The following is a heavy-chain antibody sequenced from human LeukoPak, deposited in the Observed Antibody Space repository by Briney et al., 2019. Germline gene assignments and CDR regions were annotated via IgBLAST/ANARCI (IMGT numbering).Heavy chain of an antibody. D-gene: IGHD5-18*01. V-gene: IGHV4-34*01. CDR1: GGSFSGYY. CDR2: INHSGST. CDR3: ARPRRVTKSFDY. Sequence: SETLSLTCAVYGGSFSGYYWSWTRQPPGKGLEWIGEINHSGSTNYNPSLKSRVTISVDTSKNQFSLKLSSVTAADTAVYYCARPRRVTKSFDYWGQGTLVTVSS. J-gene: IGHJ4*02.